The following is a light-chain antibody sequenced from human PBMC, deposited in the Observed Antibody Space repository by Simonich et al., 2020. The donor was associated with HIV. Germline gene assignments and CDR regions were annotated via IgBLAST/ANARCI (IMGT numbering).Light chain of an antibody. V-gene: IGKV1-12*01. CDR3: QQYDNLPYT. CDR1: QSISSW. J-gene: IGKJ2*01. CDR2: AAS. Sequence: DIQMTQSPSSVSASVGNRVTITCRASQSISSWLAWYQQKPGRAPKLLIYAASSLQSGVPSRFTGSGSGTDFTLTITNLQPEDIATYYCQQYDNLPYTFGQGTKLEIK.